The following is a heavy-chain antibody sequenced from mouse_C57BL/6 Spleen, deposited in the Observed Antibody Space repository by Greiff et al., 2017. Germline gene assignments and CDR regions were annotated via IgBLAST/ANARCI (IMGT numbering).Heavy chain of an antibody. J-gene: IGHJ2*01. CDR2: INPNNGGT. CDR1: GYTFTDYN. CDR3: ARLRGLYDGYFFDY. Sequence: VQLQQSGPELVKPGASVKIPCKASGYTFTDYNMDWVKQSHGKSLEWIGDINPNNGGTIYNQKFKGKATLTVDKSSSTAYMELRSLTSEDTAVYYCARLRGLYDGYFFDYWGQGTTLTVSS. V-gene: IGHV1-18*01. D-gene: IGHD2-3*01.